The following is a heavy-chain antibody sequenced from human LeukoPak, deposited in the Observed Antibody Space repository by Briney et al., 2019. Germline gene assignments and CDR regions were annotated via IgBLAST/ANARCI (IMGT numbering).Heavy chain of an antibody. CDR2: INSDGTTI. CDR3: ARMVRGAIWWLDH. CDR1: GFIFSNYE. D-gene: IGHD3-10*01. J-gene: IGHJ5*02. V-gene: IGHV3-48*03. Sequence: GGSLRLSCVGSGFIFSNYEMNWVRQAPGKGLEWVSYINSDGTTIFYADSVKGRFTTSRDNAKKSLFMQMNNLRAEDTAFYYCARMVRGAIWWLDHWGLGTQVTVSS.